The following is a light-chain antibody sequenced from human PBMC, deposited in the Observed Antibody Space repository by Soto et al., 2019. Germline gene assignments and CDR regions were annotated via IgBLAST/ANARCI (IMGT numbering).Light chain of an antibody. CDR2: ENN. CDR3: GTWHSSRSTWV. Sequence: QSVLPQPPSVSAAPGQKVTISCSGSSSNIGNNYVSWYQQFPGAAPKLLIYENNKRPSGIPDRFSGSKSGTSANLGITGLQTGDETDYYCGTWHSSRSTWVFGGGTKVTVL. CDR1: SSNIGNNY. J-gene: IGLJ3*02. V-gene: IGLV1-51*02.